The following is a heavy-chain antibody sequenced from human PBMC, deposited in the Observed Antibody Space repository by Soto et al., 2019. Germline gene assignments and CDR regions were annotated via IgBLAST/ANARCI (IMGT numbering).Heavy chain of an antibody. Sequence: QITLKESGPTLVKPTQTLTLTCTFSGFSLSSSGVGVGWIRQPPGKALEWLALIYWNDDKRYSPSLKNRLTITKDTSKNQVVLTMTNMDPVDTATYYCAHRPRNHYDSSAYYSYYFDYWGQGALVTVSS. V-gene: IGHV2-5*01. J-gene: IGHJ4*02. CDR2: IYWNDDK. D-gene: IGHD3-22*01. CDR3: AHRPRNHYDSSAYYSYYFDY. CDR1: GFSLSSSGVG.